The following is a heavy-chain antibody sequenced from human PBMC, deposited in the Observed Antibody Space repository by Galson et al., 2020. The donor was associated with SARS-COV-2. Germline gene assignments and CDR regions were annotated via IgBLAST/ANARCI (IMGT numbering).Heavy chain of an antibody. CDR1: GYSFTSYW. CDR2: IYPGDSDT. V-gene: IGHV5-51*01. J-gene: IGHJ5*02. D-gene: IGHD3-3*01. Sequence: GESLKISCKGSGYSFTSYWIGWVRQMPGKGLEWMGIIYPGDSDTRYSPSFQGQVTISADKSISTAYLQWSSLKASDTAMYYCARLWNFWSGYANWFDPWGQGTLVTVSS. CDR3: ARLWNFWSGYANWFDP.